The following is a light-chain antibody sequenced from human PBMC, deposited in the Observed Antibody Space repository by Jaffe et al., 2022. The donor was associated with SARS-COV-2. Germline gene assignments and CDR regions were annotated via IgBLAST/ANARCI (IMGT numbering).Light chain of an antibody. CDR2: DAS. V-gene: IGKV3-11*01. CDR1: QSISSS. CDR3: QQRHDWPRT. Sequence: EIVLTQSPATLSLSPGERATLSCRASQSISSSLAWYQQRPGQSPRLLIYDASTRATGIPARFSGSGSGTDFTLTISSLEPEDCAVYYCQQRHDWPRTFGEGTKVEIK. J-gene: IGKJ4*01.